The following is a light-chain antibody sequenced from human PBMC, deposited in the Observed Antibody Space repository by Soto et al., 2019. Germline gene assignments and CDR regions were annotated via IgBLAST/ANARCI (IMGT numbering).Light chain of an antibody. CDR1: QGISSA. J-gene: IGKJ4*01. CDR2: DAS. Sequence: AIQLTQSPSSLSASVGDRVSITCRASQGISSALAWYQQKPGKAPKLLIYDASSLESGVPSRFSGTGSGTDFTLTISSLPPEDSATYSCQQFNNYPLTFGGGTRVEIK. CDR3: QQFNNYPLT. V-gene: IGKV1D-13*01.